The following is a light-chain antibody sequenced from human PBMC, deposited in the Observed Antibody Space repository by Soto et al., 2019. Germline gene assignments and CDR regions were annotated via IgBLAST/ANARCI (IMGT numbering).Light chain of an antibody. Sequence: QSVLTQPASASGTPGQRVTISCSGTSSNIGRNDVCWYQQLPGTAPKRLIFSNNQRPSGVPDRFSGSKSGTSASLAIGGLRSEDEADYYCAAWDDSLSGLYVFGTGTKVTVL. CDR2: SNN. CDR1: SSNIGRND. CDR3: AAWDDSLSGLYV. V-gene: IGLV1-47*02. J-gene: IGLJ1*01.